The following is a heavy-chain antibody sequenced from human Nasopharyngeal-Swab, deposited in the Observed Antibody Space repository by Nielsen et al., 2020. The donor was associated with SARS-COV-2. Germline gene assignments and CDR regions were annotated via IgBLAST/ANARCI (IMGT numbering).Heavy chain of an antibody. CDR1: GFSFSSYS. CDR2: ISRHSYDI. J-gene: IGHJ1*01. CDR3: AKDPSSDWHGPQFGFLQH. D-gene: IGHD6-19*01. V-gene: IGHV3-21*04. Sequence: GESLKISCAASGFSFSSYSMNWVRQAPGKGLEWVSSISRHSYDIYYADVVRGRFTTSRDNDKDSLYLQMASLRAEDTAIFYCAKDPSSDWHGPQFGFLQHWGQGTLVTVSS.